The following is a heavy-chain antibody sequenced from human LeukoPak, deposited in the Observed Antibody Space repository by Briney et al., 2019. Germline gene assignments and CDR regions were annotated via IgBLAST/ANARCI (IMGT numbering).Heavy chain of an antibody. J-gene: IGHJ4*02. CDR3: ASIRGTFGY. CDR1: GFTFSDHF. CDR2: TRNKANSYIT. D-gene: IGHD1-26*01. Sequence: GGSLRLSYAASGFTFSDHFLDWVRQAPGKGLEWVGRTRNKANSYITEYAASVKGRFTISRDDSKNSLYLQMSSLKTDDTAMYYCASIRGTFGYWGQGTLVTVSS. V-gene: IGHV3-72*01.